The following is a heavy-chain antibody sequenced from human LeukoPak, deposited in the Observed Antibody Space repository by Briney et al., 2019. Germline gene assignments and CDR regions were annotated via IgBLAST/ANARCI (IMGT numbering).Heavy chain of an antibody. J-gene: IGHJ5*02. Sequence: PGGSLRLSCAASGFTFSTYARTWVRQAPGKGLEWVSSISSSSSYIYYADSVKSRFTISRDNAKNSLYLQMNSLRAEDTAVYYCASIRLLELNWFDPWGQGTLVTVSS. D-gene: IGHD1-26*01. CDR1: GFTFSTYA. V-gene: IGHV3-21*01. CDR3: ASIRLLELNWFDP. CDR2: ISSSSSYI.